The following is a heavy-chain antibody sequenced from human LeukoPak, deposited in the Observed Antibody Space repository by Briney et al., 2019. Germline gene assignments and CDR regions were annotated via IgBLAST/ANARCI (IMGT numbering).Heavy chain of an antibody. Sequence: GGSLRLSCAASGFAFRNYSMNWVRQAPGKGLEWVSSISSSSSYIYYADSVKGRITISGDNAKNSLYLQMNSLRVEDTAVYYCARDKDVYFDYWGQGTLVTVSS. CDR2: ISSSSSYI. J-gene: IGHJ4*02. V-gene: IGHV3-21*01. CDR3: ARDKDVYFDY. CDR1: GFAFRNYS.